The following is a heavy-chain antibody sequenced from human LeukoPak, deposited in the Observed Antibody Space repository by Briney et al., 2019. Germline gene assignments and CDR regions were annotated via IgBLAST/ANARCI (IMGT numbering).Heavy chain of an antibody. CDR1: GFNFDIFA. CDR2: LGRSGGSK. CDR3: AKGEMATSN. Sequence: GGSLRLSCVASGFNFDIFAMSWVRQSPGGGLEWVASLGRSGGSKNYADSVKGRFTISRDNFKNTLFLQMNSLRVEDSAIYYCAKGEMATSNWGQGTLVTVSS. J-gene: IGHJ4*02. V-gene: IGHV3-23*01. D-gene: IGHD5-24*01.